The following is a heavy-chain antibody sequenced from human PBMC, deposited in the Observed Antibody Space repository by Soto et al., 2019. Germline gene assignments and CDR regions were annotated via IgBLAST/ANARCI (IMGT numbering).Heavy chain of an antibody. CDR2: ISYDGNNK. CDR1: GFTFSSYG. Sequence: QVQLVESGGGVVQPGRSLRLSCAASGFTFSSYGMHWVRQAPGKGLEWVAVISYDGNNKYYADSVKGRFTISRDNFKNTLYLQMDSLRAEDTAMYYCANDHLETTVTTPSYWGRGTLVTVSS. D-gene: IGHD4-17*01. J-gene: IGHJ4*02. V-gene: IGHV3-30*18. CDR3: ANDHLETTVTTPSY.